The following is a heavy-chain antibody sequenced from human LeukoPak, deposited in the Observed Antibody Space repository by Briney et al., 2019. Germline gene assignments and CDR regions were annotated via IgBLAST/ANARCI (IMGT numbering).Heavy chain of an antibody. J-gene: IGHJ4*02. Sequence: GESLKISCKGSEYSFTSYWIGWVRQMPGKGLEWMGIIYPGDSDTRYSPSFQGQVTISADKSISTAYLQWSSLKASDTAMYYCASGQYCSGGSCYSGVSGYWGQGTLVTVSS. CDR1: EYSFTSYW. V-gene: IGHV5-51*01. CDR2: IYPGDSDT. CDR3: ASGQYCSGGSCYSGVSGY. D-gene: IGHD2-15*01.